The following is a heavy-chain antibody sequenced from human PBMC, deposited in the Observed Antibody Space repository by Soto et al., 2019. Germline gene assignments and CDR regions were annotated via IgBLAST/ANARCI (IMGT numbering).Heavy chain of an antibody. J-gene: IGHJ4*02. CDR1: GFTFSDYW. CDR3: ARADRRWFGASLQDS. CDR2: INRNGGEK. D-gene: IGHD3-10*01. V-gene: IGHV3-7*04. Sequence: EVQLVESGGGLVQPGGTLRLCCATSGFTFSDYWMTWVRQAPGKGLEWVANINRNGGEKYYVDSVKGRFTISRDTAENSLYLKMNSLRAEDTAVYYCARADRRWFGASLQDSWGQGILVNVSS.